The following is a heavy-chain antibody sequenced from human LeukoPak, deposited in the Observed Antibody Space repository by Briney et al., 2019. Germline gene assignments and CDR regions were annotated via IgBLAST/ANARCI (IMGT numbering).Heavy chain of an antibody. CDR3: ASSNYYDSSGPDAFDV. Sequence: SETLSLTCTVSGGSFSSGGYYWSWIRQPPGKGLEWIAYIYYSGTTNYNPSLKSRVTISIDTSKNQFSLKLSSVTAADTAVYYCASSNYYDSSGPDAFDVWGQGTMVTVSS. CDR2: IYYSGTT. J-gene: IGHJ3*01. V-gene: IGHV4-61*08. D-gene: IGHD3-22*01. CDR1: GGSFSSGGYY.